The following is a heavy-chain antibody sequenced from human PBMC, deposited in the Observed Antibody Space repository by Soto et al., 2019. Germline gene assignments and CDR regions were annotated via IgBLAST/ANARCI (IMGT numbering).Heavy chain of an antibody. CDR3: ATHYDILTPPTYYVMDF. D-gene: IGHD3-9*01. V-gene: IGHV4-59*12. J-gene: IGHJ6*02. CDR2: IYYSGST. CDR1: CGSISSYY. Sequence: SETLSLTYPVSCGSISSYYWSWIRQPPWKVLDWIGYIYYSGSTNYNPSLKSRVTMSVDTSKNQFSLTLSSVTAADTAVYYCATHYDILTPPTYYVMDFWGQGSTVIVSS.